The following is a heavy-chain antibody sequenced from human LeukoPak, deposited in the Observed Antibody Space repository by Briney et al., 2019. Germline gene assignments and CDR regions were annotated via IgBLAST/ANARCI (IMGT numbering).Heavy chain of an antibody. CDR3: ARDRGGSYSEIDY. D-gene: IGHD1-26*01. CDR1: EFTFNSYS. J-gene: IGHJ4*02. V-gene: IGHV3-48*04. Sequence: GGSLRLTCTASEFTFNSYSLNWVRQAPGTGLEWVSFISASSSVRYYADSVKGRFTISRDNAKNSLYLQMSSLRAEDTAVYYCARDRGGSYSEIDYWGQGTLVTVSS. CDR2: ISASSSVR.